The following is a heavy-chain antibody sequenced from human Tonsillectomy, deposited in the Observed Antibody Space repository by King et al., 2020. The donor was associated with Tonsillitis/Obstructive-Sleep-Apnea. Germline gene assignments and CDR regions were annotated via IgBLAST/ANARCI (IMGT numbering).Heavy chain of an antibody. Sequence: VQLVESGGGLVQPGGSLRLSCAASGFTFSSYAMSWVRQAPGKGLEWVSAISGSGGSTYYADSGQGRLTTSRDNSKHTLYLQMNSLSAEDTAVYYCSKVGVLRFLAWLSRGPRTLDYWGQGTLVTVSS. CDR3: SKVGVLRFLAWLSRGPRTLDY. CDR1: GFTFSSYA. CDR2: ISGSGGST. J-gene: IGHJ4*02. D-gene: IGHD3-3*01. V-gene: IGHV3-23*04.